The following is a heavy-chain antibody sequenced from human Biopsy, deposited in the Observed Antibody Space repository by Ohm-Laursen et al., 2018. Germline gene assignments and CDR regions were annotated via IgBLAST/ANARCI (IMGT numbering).Heavy chain of an antibody. J-gene: IGHJ3*02. V-gene: IGHV4-4*07. Sequence: TLSFTCAVSGGFISTYYWNWIRQPAGKALEWIGRIYNTGSTNYNPSLQSRVTMSVDTSKNQFSLKMSSVTAADTAVYYCARDLPYYENSGYGAFDMWGQGTMVTVSS. CDR3: ARDLPYYENSGYGAFDM. CDR2: IYNTGST. D-gene: IGHD3-22*01. CDR1: GGFISTYY.